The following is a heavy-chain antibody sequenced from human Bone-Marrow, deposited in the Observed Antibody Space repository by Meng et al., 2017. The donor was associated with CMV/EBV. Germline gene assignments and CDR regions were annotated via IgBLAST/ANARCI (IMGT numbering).Heavy chain of an antibody. CDR2: ITRGSSYI. CDR1: GFTFTSHH. CDR3: ARTQWLGLGKTIGPFDI. J-gene: IGHJ3*02. Sequence: GSLRLSCAASGFTFTSHHMNWVRQAPGRGLEWVSSITRGSSYIYYADSVKGRFTLSRDDAKNSLYLRMDSLRADDTAVYYCARTQWLGLGKTIGPFDICGQGTTVTVSS. D-gene: IGHD6-19*01. V-gene: IGHV3-21*01.